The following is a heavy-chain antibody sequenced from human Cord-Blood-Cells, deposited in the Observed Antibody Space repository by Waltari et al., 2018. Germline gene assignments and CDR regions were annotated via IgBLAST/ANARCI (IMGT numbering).Heavy chain of an antibody. CDR2: INHSGRT. D-gene: IGHD1-7*01. V-gene: IGHV4-34*01. J-gene: IGHJ4*02. CDR1: GGSFSGYY. CDR3: ARGRLSGTAD. Sequence: QVQLQQWGAGLLKPSETLSLTCAVYGGSFSGYYWSWIRQPPGTGLAWIGEINHSGRTNYNPSLKSRVTISVDTSKNQFSLKLSSVTAADTAVYYCARGRLSGTADWGQGTLVTVSS.